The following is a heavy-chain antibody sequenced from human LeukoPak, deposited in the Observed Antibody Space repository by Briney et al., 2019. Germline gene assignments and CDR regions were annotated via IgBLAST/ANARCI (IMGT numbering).Heavy chain of an antibody. CDR2: IYPGDSDT. J-gene: IGHJ4*02. D-gene: IGHD2-2*01. CDR1: GYSFTSYW. CDR3: ARSPPSSYCTSTSCYPRHFDY. Sequence: KPGESLKISCKGSGYSFTSYWIGWVRQMPGKGLEWMGIIYPGDSDTRYSPSFQGQVTISADKSISTAYLQWSSLQASDTAMYYCARSPPSSYCTSTSCYPRHFDYWGQGTLVTVSS. V-gene: IGHV5-51*01.